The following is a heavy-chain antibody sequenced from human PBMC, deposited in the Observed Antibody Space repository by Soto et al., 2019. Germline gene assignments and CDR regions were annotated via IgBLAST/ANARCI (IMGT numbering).Heavy chain of an antibody. D-gene: IGHD5-12*01. CDR1: GDSITSDTW. CDR2: IYHSGRT. J-gene: IGHJ4*02. CDR3: TANGYYSLDY. Sequence: QVQLRESGPGLVKPSGTLSLTCSVSGDSITSDTWWSWVRQSPGKGLEWIGEIYHSGRTHYNPSLKSRVIISVDTSKNDFSLTLSSVTAADTAVYYCTANGYYSLDYWGQGSLVTVSS. V-gene: IGHV4-4*02.